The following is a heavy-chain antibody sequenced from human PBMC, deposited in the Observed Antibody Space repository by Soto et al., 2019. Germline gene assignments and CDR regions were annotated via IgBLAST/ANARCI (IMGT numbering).Heavy chain of an antibody. CDR1: GFTFSDYY. D-gene: IGHD6-19*01. Sequence: GSLRLSCAASGFTFSDYYMSWIRQAPGKGLEWVSYISSSGSTIYYADSVKGRFTISRDNAKNSLYLQMNSLRAEDTAVYYCARARGIAVAGAQDYYYGMDVWGQGTTVTVSS. CDR3: ARARGIAVAGAQDYYYGMDV. V-gene: IGHV3-11*01. CDR2: ISSSGSTI. J-gene: IGHJ6*02.